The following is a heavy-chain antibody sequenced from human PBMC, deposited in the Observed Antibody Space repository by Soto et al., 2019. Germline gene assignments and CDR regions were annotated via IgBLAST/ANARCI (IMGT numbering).Heavy chain of an antibody. V-gene: IGHV1-18*01. J-gene: IGHJ4*02. Sequence: QVQLVQSGAEVKKPGASVQVSCWASGYTFTSSGISWVRQAPGQGLVWMGWISAYSGSTNYAKKLQRRLHMTPDTSTTTAYTELMSLRSDGTAVYYSARPRGYSYGVDYWGQGTLVTVSS. D-gene: IGHD5-18*01. CDR3: ARPRGYSYGVDY. CDR2: ISAYSGST. CDR1: GYTFTSSG.